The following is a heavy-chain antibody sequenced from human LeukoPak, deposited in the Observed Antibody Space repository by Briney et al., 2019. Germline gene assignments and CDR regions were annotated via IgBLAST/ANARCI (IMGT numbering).Heavy chain of an antibody. V-gene: IGHV4-34*01. D-gene: IGHD3-9*01. Sequence: SETLSLTCAVYGGSFSGYYWSWIRQPPGNGLEWIGEINHSGSTNYNPSLKSRVTISVDTSKNQFSLKLSSVTAADTAVYYCARETYYDILTGYRPGAFDIWGQGTMVTVSS. CDR2: INHSGST. CDR1: GGSFSGYY. J-gene: IGHJ3*02. CDR3: ARETYYDILTGYRPGAFDI.